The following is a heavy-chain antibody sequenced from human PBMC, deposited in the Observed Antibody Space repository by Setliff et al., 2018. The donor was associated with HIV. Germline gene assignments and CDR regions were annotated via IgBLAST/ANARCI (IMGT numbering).Heavy chain of an antibody. V-gene: IGHV3-23*01. CDR2: VATNGGST. J-gene: IGHJ4*02. CDR3: VQGGLSSGWGSF. CDR1: GFTFSNSA. D-gene: IGHD6-25*01. Sequence: GGSLRLSCAVSGFTFSNSAMSWVRQAPGKGLEWVPSVATNGGSTYYAASVQGRFTISSDNSKSVVYLQMNSLRAEDTAVYYCVQGGLSSGWGSFWGQGTLVTVSS.